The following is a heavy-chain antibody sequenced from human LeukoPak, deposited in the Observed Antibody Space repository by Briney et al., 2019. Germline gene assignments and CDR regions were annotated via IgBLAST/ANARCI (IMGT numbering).Heavy chain of an antibody. CDR1: GFTFSDYY. J-gene: IGHJ4*02. Sequence: PGGSLRLSCAASGFTFSDYYMSWIRQAPGKGLEWVSYISSSGSTIYYADSVKGRSTISRDNAKNSLYLQMNSLRAEDTAVYYCARKLAARPDDYFDYWGQGTLVTVSS. CDR3: ARKLAARPDDYFDY. CDR2: ISSSGSTI. V-gene: IGHV3-11*04. D-gene: IGHD6-6*01.